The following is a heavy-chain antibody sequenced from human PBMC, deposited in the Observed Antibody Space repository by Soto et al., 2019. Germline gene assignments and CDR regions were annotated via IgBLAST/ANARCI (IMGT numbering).Heavy chain of an antibody. J-gene: IGHJ4*02. Sequence: EVHVVESGGDLVEPGGSLRLSCETSGFMFSSAWMSWVRQAPGKGLEWVARIKSKKDGGARDYAAPVNGRFSISRDDSKSTVYLQMNSLRAEDTALSSCVEGWNDFWGQGNLVTVSS. V-gene: IGHV3-15*01. CDR1: GFMFSSAW. D-gene: IGHD1-1*01. CDR3: VEGWNDF. CDR2: IKSKKDGGAR.